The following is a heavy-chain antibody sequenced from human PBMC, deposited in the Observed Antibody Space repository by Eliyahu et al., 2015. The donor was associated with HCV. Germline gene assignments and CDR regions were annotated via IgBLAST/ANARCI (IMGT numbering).Heavy chain of an antibody. CDR3: AREGTVAPHGAYDY. D-gene: IGHD6-19*01. J-gene: IGHJ4*02. CDR1: GGSFSGYY. CDR2: INHSGST. Sequence: QVQLQQWGAGLLKPSETLSLTCAVYGGSFSGYYWSWIRQPPGKGLEWIGEINHSGSTNYNPSLKSRVTISVDTSKNQFSLKLSSVTAADTAVYYCAREGTVAPHGAYDYWGQGTLVTVSS. V-gene: IGHV4-34*01.